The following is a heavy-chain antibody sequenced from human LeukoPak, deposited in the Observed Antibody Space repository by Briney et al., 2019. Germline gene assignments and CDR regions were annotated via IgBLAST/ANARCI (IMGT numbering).Heavy chain of an antibody. J-gene: IGHJ5*02. D-gene: IGHD2-15*01. V-gene: IGHV1-69*04. CDR1: GGTFSFYA. CDR3: AQLKYCSGGSCKATNWFDP. CDR2: IIPILGIA. Sequence: AVTVSFKSSGGTFSFYAISWVRQAPGQGLEWMGRIIPILGIANYTQKFQGRVTITADKSTSTAYMELSSLRSEDTAVYYCAQLKYCSGGSCKATNWFDPWGQGTLVTVSS.